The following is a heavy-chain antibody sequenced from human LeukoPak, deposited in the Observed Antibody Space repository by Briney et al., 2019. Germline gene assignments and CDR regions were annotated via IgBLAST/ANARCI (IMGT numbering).Heavy chain of an antibody. CDR3: AAHYYSSGYSVFDY. CDR1: GFTFSSYS. CDR2: ISSSSSYI. Sequence: GGSLRLSCAASGFTFSSYSMSWVRQAPGKGLEGVSSISSSSSYIYYADSVKGRFTISRDNAKNSLYLQMKSLRAEDTAVYYCAAHYYSSGYSVFDYWGQGTLVTVSS. D-gene: IGHD3-22*01. J-gene: IGHJ4*02. V-gene: IGHV3-21*01.